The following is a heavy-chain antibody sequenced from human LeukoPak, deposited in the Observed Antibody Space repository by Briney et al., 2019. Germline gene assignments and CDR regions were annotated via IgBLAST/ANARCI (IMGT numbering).Heavy chain of an antibody. CDR2: IYYSGST. J-gene: IGHJ5*02. CDR3: ARERKIVVVPAAILVSWFDP. Sequence: SETLSLTCTVSGGSISSYYWSWIRQPPGKGLEWIGYIYYSGSTTYNPSLRSRVTISVDTSKNQFSLKLSSVTAADTAVYYCARERKIVVVPAAILVSWFDPWGQGTLATVSS. V-gene: IGHV4-59*01. D-gene: IGHD2-2*01. CDR1: GGSISSYY.